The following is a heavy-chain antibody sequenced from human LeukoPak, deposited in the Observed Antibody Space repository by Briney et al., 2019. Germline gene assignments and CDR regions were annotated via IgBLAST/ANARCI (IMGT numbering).Heavy chain of an antibody. CDR3: ARGPGIPARYSSGWYRWFDP. Sequence: SETLSLTCTVSGGSISSSSYYWGWIRQPPGKGLEWIGSINHSGSTNYNPSLKSRVTISVDTSKNQFSLKLSSVTAADTAVYYCARGPGIPARYSSGWYRWFDPWGQGTLVTVSS. J-gene: IGHJ5*02. CDR2: INHSGST. CDR1: GGSISSSSYY. V-gene: IGHV4-39*07. D-gene: IGHD6-19*01.